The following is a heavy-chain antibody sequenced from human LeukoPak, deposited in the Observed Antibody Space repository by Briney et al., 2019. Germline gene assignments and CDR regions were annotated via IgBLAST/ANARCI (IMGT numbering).Heavy chain of an antibody. CDR3: ARIPPYCSGSYSYYGMDV. CDR2: IIPIFGTA. CDR1: GGTFSSYA. Sequence: GSSVKVSCKASGGTFSSYAISWVRQAPGQGLEWMGGIIPIFGTANYAQKFQGRVTITADKSTSTAYMELSSLRSEDTAVYYCARIPPYCSGSYSYYGMDVWGKGTTVTVSS. D-gene: IGHD3-10*01. V-gene: IGHV1-69*06. J-gene: IGHJ6*04.